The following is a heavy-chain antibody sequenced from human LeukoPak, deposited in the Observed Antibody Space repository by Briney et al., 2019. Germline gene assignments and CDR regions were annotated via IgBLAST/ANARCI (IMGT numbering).Heavy chain of an antibody. CDR1: GGTFSSYT. CDR3: ARGQEYFDS. Sequence: SVKVSCKASGGTFSSYTISWVRQAPGQGLEWMGRIIPILGIANYPQKFQGRVTLTADKSTSTAYMELSSLRSEDTALYYCARGQEYFDSWGQGTLVTVSS. V-gene: IGHV1-69*02. CDR2: IIPILGIA. J-gene: IGHJ4*02.